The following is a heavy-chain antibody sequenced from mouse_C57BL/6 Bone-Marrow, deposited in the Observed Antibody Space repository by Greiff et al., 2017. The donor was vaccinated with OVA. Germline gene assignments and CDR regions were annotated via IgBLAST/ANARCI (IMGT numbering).Heavy chain of an antibody. CDR1: GFTFSSYA. D-gene: IGHD2-3*01. Sequence: EVMLVESGGGLVKPGGSLKLSCAASGFTFSSYAMSWVRQTPEKRLEWVATISAGGSYTYYPDNVKGRFTISRDNAKNNLYLQMSHLKSEDTAMYYCARRWLLRGYAMDYWGQGTSVTVSS. CDR3: ARRWLLRGYAMDY. V-gene: IGHV5-4*03. J-gene: IGHJ4*01. CDR2: ISAGGSYT.